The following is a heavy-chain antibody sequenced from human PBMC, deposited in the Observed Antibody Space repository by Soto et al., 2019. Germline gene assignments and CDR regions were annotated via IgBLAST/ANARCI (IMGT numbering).Heavy chain of an antibody. CDR1: GGSINSYY. J-gene: IGHJ4*02. D-gene: IGHD3-22*01. CDR2: IYYSGST. CDR3: ASLVNPFYYDSRGWATIH. V-gene: IGHV4-59*08. Sequence: SETLSLTCTVSGGSINSYYWSWIRQPPGKGLEWIGYIYYSGSTNYNPSLKSRVTISVDTSKNQFSLKLSSVTAADTAVYYCASLVNPFYYDSRGWATIHWGQGTLVTVSS.